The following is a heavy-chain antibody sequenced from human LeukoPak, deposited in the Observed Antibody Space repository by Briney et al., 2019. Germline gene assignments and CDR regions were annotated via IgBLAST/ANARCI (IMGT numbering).Heavy chain of an antibody. V-gene: IGHV1-2*02. CDR2: INPNSGGT. Sequence: ASVKVSCKASGYTFTGYYMHWVRQAPGQGLEWMGWINPNSGGTNYAQKFQGRVTMTRDTSISTAYMELSRLRSDGTAVYYCARDGEIAAAGSEYYFDYWGQGTLVTVSS. J-gene: IGHJ4*02. D-gene: IGHD6-13*01. CDR1: GYTFTGYY. CDR3: ARDGEIAAAGSEYYFDY.